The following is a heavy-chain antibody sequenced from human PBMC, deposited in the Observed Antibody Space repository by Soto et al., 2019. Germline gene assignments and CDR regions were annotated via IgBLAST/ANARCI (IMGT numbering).Heavy chain of an antibody. J-gene: IGHJ6*02. D-gene: IGHD3-9*01. V-gene: IGHV3-15*07. Sequence: GGSLRLSCAASGFTFSNAWMNWVRQAPGKGLEWVGRIKSKTDGGTTDYAAPVKGRFTISRDDSKNTLYLQMNSLKTEDTAVYYCTTGDYDILTGYPYYYYGMDVWGQGTTVTVSS. CDR3: TTGDYDILTGYPYYYYGMDV. CDR2: IKSKTDGGTT. CDR1: GFTFSNAW.